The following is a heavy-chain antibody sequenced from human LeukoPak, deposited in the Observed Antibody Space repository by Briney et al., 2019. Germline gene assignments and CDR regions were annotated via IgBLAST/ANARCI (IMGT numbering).Heavy chain of an antibody. CDR1: GYTFTSYA. Sequence: VASVKVSCKASGYTFTSYAMNWVRQTPGQGLEWMGWINTNTGNPTYAQGFTGRFVFSLDTSVSTAYLQISSLKAEDTAVYYCARGGLTAIAAAGQGIGYWGQGTLVTVSS. J-gene: IGHJ4*02. D-gene: IGHD6-13*01. CDR3: ARGGLTAIAAAGQGIGY. V-gene: IGHV7-4-1*02. CDR2: INTNTGNP.